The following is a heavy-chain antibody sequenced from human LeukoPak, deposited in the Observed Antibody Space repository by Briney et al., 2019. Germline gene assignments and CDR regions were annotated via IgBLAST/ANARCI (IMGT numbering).Heavy chain of an antibody. D-gene: IGHD1-26*01. CDR1: GFIFSSYG. J-gene: IGHJ4*02. CDR2: ISYDGSKK. V-gene: IGHV3-30*18. Sequence: QAGGSLRLSCAASGFIFSSYGMHWVRQAPGKGLEWVAVISYDGSKKYYADSVKGRFTISRDNSKNTLYLQMNSLRAEDTAVYYCAQDPPSTTATRYFDSWGQGTLVSVSS. CDR3: AQDPPSTTATRYFDS.